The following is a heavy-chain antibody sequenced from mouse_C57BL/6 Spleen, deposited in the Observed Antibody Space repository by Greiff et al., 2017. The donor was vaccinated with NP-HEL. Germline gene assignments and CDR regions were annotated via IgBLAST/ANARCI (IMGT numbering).Heavy chain of an antibody. V-gene: IGHV5-6*01. CDR2: ISSGGSYT. CDR1: GFTFSSYG. CDR3: ARQLVTTVVAPPWFAY. D-gene: IGHD1-1*01. Sequence: DVQLVESGGDLVKPGGSLKLSCAASGFTFSSYGMSWVRQTPDKRLEWVATISSGGSYTYSPDSVKGRFTISRDNAKNTLYLQMSSLKSEDTAMYYGARQLVTTVVAPPWFAYWGQGTLVTVSA. J-gene: IGHJ3*01.